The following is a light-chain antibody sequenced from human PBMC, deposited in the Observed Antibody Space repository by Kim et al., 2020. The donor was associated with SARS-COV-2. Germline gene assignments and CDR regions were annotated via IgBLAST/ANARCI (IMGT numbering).Light chain of an antibody. CDR3: KQSYTIPLFT. J-gene: IGKJ3*01. CDR1: QSISNY. Sequence: SVGDRVSITCRSSQSISNYLNWYQQKPGKAPKLLIYAASNLQRGVPSRFIGRGSGTDFTLTIVSLQPEDFATDYCKQSYTIPLFTFGPGTKVDIK. V-gene: IGKV1-39*01. CDR2: AAS.